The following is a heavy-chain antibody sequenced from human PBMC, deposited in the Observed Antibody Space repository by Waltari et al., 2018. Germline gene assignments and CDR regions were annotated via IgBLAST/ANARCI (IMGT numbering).Heavy chain of an antibody. J-gene: IGHJ4*02. CDR1: GYTFTSYD. CDR3: ARGRRVIAIPPRPPYYFDY. Sequence: QVQLVQSGAEVKKPGASVKVSCKASGYTFTSYDINWVRQATGQGLEWMGWMNPNSGNTGYAQKFQGRVTMTRNTSISTAYMELSSLRSEDTAVYYCARGRRVIAIPPRPPYYFDYWGQGTLVTVSS. D-gene: IGHD2-21*01. V-gene: IGHV1-8*01. CDR2: MNPNSGNT.